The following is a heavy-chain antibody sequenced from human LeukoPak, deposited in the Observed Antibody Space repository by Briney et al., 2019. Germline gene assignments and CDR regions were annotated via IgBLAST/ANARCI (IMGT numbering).Heavy chain of an antibody. Sequence: SVKVSCKTFGDTFSYHSISWVRQAPGQGLQWLGGIIPHVGSPRYTERLQDRITITADESTTTAYLELSSLRSDDTAVYYCARGGLTIFGVVIAVPFDYWGQGTLVTVSS. D-gene: IGHD3-3*01. CDR2: IIPHVGSP. V-gene: IGHV1-69*13. J-gene: IGHJ4*02. CDR3: ARGGLTIFGVVIAVPFDY. CDR1: GDTFSYHS.